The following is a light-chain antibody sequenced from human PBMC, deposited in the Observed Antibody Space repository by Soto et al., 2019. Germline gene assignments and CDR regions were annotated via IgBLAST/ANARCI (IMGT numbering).Light chain of an antibody. CDR1: QTVRTY. Sequence: DIQMTQSPALLSASVEDRVTITCRASQTVRTYLNWYQQKPGKAPKXMIYAASNLQSGVPSRFSGSGSGTDFTLTITSLRPEDFATYWCQQSYNTPVTFGQGTRLEI. J-gene: IGKJ5*01. CDR3: QQSYNTPVT. CDR2: AAS. V-gene: IGKV1-39*01.